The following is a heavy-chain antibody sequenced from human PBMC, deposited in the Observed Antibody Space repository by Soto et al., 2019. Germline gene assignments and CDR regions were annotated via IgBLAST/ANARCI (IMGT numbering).Heavy chain of an antibody. J-gene: IGHJ3*02. CDR2: ISWNSGSI. V-gene: IGHV3-9*01. D-gene: IGHD1-20*01. CDR1: GFTFDDYA. Sequence: PGGSLRLSCAASGFTFDDYAMHWVRLAPGKGLEWVSGISWNSGSIGYADSVKGRFTISRDNAKNSLYLQMNSLRAEDTALYYCAKDKEFKRYGGSFDIWGQGTMVTVSS. CDR3: AKDKEFKRYGGSFDI.